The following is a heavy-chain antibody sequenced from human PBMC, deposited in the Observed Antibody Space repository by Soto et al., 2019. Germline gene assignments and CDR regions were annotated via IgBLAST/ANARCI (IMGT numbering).Heavy chain of an antibody. V-gene: IGHV1-2*04. D-gene: IGHD2-2*01. J-gene: IGHJ3*02. CDR2: INPSSGDT. Sequence: ASVKVSCKASGYTFTNHYLHWVRQAPGQGLQWMGWINPSSGDTNYAQQFQGLVTMTRDTSISTAYMELSRLRSDDTAVYYCARSGYCSSTSCYGWGAFDICGQGTMVTVS. CDR3: ARSGYCSSTSCYGWGAFDI. CDR1: GYTFTNHY.